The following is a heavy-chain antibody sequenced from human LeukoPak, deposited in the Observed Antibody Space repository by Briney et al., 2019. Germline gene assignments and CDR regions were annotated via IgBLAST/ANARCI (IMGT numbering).Heavy chain of an antibody. CDR2: IYSDGST. D-gene: IGHD4-23*01. J-gene: IGHJ4*02. CDR3: ARRPDYGGTPTFDY. CDR1: GLTVTSNY. Sequence: GGSLRLSCAASGLTVTSNYMSWVRQAPGKGLEWVSVIYSDGSTYYADSVKGRFSISRDNSKNTLYLQLNSLRVEDAAVYYCARRPDYGGTPTFDYWGQGTLVTVSS. V-gene: IGHV3-66*01.